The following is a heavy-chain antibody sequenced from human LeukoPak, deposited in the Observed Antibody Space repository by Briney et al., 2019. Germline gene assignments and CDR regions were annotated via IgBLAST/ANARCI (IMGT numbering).Heavy chain of an antibody. CDR2: INPNSGGT. Sequence: GASVKVSCKASGYTFTDYYMHWVRQAPGQGLEWMGWINPNSGGTNYAHKFQGRVTITRDTSISTAYMELSRLRSDDTAVYYCAREVGTTIFGVVIMTGIDYWGQGTLVTVSS. V-gene: IGHV1-2*07. D-gene: IGHD3-3*01. CDR1: GYTFTDYY. J-gene: IGHJ4*02. CDR3: AREVGTTIFGVVIMTGIDY.